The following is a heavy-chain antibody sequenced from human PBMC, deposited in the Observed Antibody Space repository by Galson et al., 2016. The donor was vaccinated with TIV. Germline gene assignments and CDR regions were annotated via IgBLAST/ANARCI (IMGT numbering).Heavy chain of an antibody. CDR3: TTFGVASRYYYYYGMDV. J-gene: IGHJ6*02. V-gene: IGHV3-49*04. Sequence: SLRLSCAAPGFTFGDFAMSWVRQAPRKGLEWVGFIRSRAYGGTTEYAASVKGRFTISRDDSKRIAYLQMNSLKTEDTAVYYCTTFGVASRYYYYYGMDVWGQGTTVTVSS. CDR2: IRSRAYGGTT. CDR1: GFTFGDFA. D-gene: IGHD3-3*01.